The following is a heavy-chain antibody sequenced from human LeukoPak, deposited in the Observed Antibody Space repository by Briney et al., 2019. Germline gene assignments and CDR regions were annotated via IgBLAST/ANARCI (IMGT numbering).Heavy chain of an antibody. Sequence: SGGSLRLSCAASGFTFSTCWMSWVRQAPGKGLEWVANIKHDGSVKYYVDSVKGRFTVFRDNAKKSLYLQMNSLRAEDTAFYFCARIAYCGVDCLNAFDFWGQGTMVTVSS. J-gene: IGHJ3*01. CDR3: ARIAYCGVDCLNAFDF. D-gene: IGHD2-21*02. CDR1: GFTFSTCW. CDR2: IKHDGSVK. V-gene: IGHV3-7*01.